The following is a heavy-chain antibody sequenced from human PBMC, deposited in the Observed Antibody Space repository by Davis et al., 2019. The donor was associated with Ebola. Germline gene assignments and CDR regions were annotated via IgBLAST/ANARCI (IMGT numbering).Heavy chain of an antibody. J-gene: IGHJ6*02. CDR1: GGSLSGYY. CDR2: INHSGST. D-gene: IGHD5-12*01. CDR3: ARNRRGYGYYYYGMDV. V-gene: IGHV4-34*01. Sequence: SETLSLTCAVYGGSLSGYYWSWIRQPPGKGLEWIGEINHSGSTNYNPSLKSRVTISVDTSKNQFSLKLSSVTAADTAVYYCARNRRGYGYYYYGMDVWGQGTTVTVSS.